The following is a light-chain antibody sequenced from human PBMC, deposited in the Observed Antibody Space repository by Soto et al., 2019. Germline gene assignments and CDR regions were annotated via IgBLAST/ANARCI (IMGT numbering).Light chain of an antibody. J-gene: IGLJ1*01. CDR3: SSYTSTSTYV. CDR2: DVS. CDR1: SNDIGSYNY. V-gene: IGLV2-14*01. Sequence: QSVLTQPASVSGSPGQSITISCTGTSNDIGSYNYVSWYQQHPDKAPKVMIYDVSYRSSGVPNRFSGSKSGNTASLTISGLQAEDEADYYCSSYTSTSTYVFGTGTKVTVL.